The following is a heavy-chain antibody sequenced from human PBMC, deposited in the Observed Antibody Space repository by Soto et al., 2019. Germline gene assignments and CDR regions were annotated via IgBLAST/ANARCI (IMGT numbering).Heavy chain of an antibody. Sequence: ASVKVSCKASGGTFSIYAINWVRLATGQGLEWMGWMNPNSGNTGYAQKFQGRVTMTRNTSISTAYMELNNLRSEATAVYYCARGKRRGSSWIRYYFDYWGQGTLVTVSS. CDR3: ARGKRRGSSWIRYYFDY. J-gene: IGHJ4*02. V-gene: IGHV1-8*02. CDR2: MNPNSGNT. CDR1: GGTFSIYA. D-gene: IGHD6-13*01.